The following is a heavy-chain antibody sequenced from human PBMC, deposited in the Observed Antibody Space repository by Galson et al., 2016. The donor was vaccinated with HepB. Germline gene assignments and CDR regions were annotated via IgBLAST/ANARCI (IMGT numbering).Heavy chain of an antibody. V-gene: IGHV3-72*01. CDR1: GFIFSDHY. Sequence: SLRLSCAASGFIFSDHYMDWVRQAPGKRPEWVARIRSNTRGYSTVYAASVRGRCTVSRDDSSNSLFLQMSSLKTEDTAVYLCTSGEDCGRGPGSYSVGAGGEGTLVIVSS. CDR3: TSGEDCGRGPGSYSVGA. CDR2: IRSNTRGYST. J-gene: IGHJ4*02. D-gene: IGHD2-15*01.